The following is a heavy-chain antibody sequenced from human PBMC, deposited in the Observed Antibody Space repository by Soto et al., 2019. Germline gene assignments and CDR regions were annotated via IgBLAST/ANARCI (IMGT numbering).Heavy chain of an antibody. Sequence: SETLSLTCTVSGDSISSNYWSWIRQPPGKGLEWIGYIYYSGNPTYNPSIKSRVTRSVDRSKNQFSLRLRSMTAADTAVSVAVIELSFRENCSW. CDR3: VIELSFRENCS. CDR2: IYYSGNP. V-gene: IGHV4-59*08. CDR1: GDSISSNY. J-gene: IGHJ5*01. D-gene: IGHD2-21*01.